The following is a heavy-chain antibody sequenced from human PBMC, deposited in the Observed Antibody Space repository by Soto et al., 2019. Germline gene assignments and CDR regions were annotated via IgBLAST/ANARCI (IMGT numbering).Heavy chain of an antibody. J-gene: IGHJ4*02. Sequence: SETLSLTCTVSGGSISSSSYYWGWIRQPPGKGLEWIGSIYYSGSTYYNPSLKSRVTISVDTSKNQFSLKLSSVTAADTAVYYCARLGSETRSTIDYWGQGTLVTVSS. CDR3: ARLGSETRSTIDY. D-gene: IGHD6-13*01. CDR1: GGSISSSSYY. V-gene: IGHV4-39*01. CDR2: IYYSGST.